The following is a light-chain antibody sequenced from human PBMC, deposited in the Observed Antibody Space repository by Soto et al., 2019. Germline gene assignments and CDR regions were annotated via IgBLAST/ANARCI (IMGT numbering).Light chain of an antibody. J-gene: IGLJ2*01. CDR1: GSNIGRTY. Sequence: QSVLTQPASLSAPPGEKVTISCSGRGSNIGRTYVSWYRPFPGTATQLLIYDDSKRHSGVPDRLSCSRYGTSASLAIAGLQSGDEAVYYCGTWDERRGAGVFGGGSKLTVL. CDR2: DDS. V-gene: IGLV1-51*01. CDR3: GTWDERRGAGV.